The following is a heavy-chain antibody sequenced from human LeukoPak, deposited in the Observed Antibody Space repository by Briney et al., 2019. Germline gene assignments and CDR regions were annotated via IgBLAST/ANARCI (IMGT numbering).Heavy chain of an antibody. V-gene: IGHV1-8*03. CDR3: ARPAYCSSTSCYIFDY. Sequence: ASVKVSCETSGGTFNNSAISWVRQATGQGLEWMGWMNPNSGNTGYAQKFQGRVTITRNTSISTAYMELSSLRSEDTAVYYCARPAYCSSTSCYIFDYWGQGTLVTVSS. CDR1: GGTFNNSA. CDR2: MNPNSGNT. J-gene: IGHJ4*02. D-gene: IGHD2-2*02.